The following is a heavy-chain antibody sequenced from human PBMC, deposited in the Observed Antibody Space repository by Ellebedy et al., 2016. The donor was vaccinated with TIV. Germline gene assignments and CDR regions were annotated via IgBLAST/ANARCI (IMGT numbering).Heavy chain of an antibody. J-gene: IGHJ3*02. D-gene: IGHD6-19*01. CDR3: AKDVRYTTGWGGALDI. CDR1: GFNFGGHA. CDR2: IGSSAYST. Sequence: GESLKISCEASGFNFGGHAMKWVRQPPGKGLEWVSSIGSSAYSTHYADSVKGRFTISRDNSRNTLYLQMNSLRGEDTAVYFCAKDVRYTTGWGGALDIWGQGAMVTVSS. V-gene: IGHV3-23*01.